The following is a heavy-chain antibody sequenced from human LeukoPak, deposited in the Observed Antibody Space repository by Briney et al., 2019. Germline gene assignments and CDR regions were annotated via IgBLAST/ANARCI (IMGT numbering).Heavy chain of an antibody. D-gene: IGHD6-19*01. Sequence: PSETLSLTXTVSGGSISSYHWSWIRQSAGKGLEWIGRIYTSGSTNYNPSLKSRVTMSVDTSENQFSLRLSSVTAADTAVYYCARVYSSGWYDYWGQGTLVTVSS. CDR1: GGSISSYH. V-gene: IGHV4-4*07. J-gene: IGHJ4*02. CDR2: IYTSGST. CDR3: ARVYSSGWYDY.